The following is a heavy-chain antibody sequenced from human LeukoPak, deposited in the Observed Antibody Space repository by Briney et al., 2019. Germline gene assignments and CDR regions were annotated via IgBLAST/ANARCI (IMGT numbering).Heavy chain of an antibody. J-gene: IGHJ4*02. CDR2: IYYSGSP. CDR3: ARSGYCSGGTCYATGLFDY. CDR1: GGSISSYY. Sequence: SETLSLTCTVSGGSISSYYWNWIRQPPGKGLEWIGYIYYSGSPTYNPSLKSRVTISVDTSKNQFSLKLTSVTAADTAVCYCARSGYCSGGTCYATGLFDYWGQGTLVTVSS. V-gene: IGHV4-59*08. D-gene: IGHD2-15*01.